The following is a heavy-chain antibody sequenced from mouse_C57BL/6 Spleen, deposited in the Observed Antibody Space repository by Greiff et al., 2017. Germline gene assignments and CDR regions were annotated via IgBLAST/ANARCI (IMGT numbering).Heavy chain of an antibody. CDR2: IDPDDGDT. Sequence: VQLQQSGAELVRPGASVKLSCTASGFNFNDYYMHWVKQRPEQGLEWIGRIDPDDGDTEYAPKFQGKATMTADSSSNTAYLQVSSLTSEDTAVYYCTRGNSFAYWGQGTLVTVSA. CDR3: TRGNSFAY. J-gene: IGHJ3*01. V-gene: IGHV14-1*01. CDR1: GFNFNDYY. D-gene: IGHD2-1*01.